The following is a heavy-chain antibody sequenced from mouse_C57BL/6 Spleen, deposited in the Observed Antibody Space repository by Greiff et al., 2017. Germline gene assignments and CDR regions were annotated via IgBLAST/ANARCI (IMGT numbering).Heavy chain of an antibody. CDR1: GYTFTSYW. CDR2: IDPSDSYT. Sequence: VQLQQPGAELVMPGASVKLSCKASGYTFTSYWMHWVKQRPGQGLEWIGEIDPSDSYTNYNQKFKGKSTLTVDKSSSTAYMQLSSLTSEDSAVYYWARWGYCGSSYGGYFDVWGTGTTVTVSS. V-gene: IGHV1-69*01. CDR3: ARWGYCGSSYGGYFDV. D-gene: IGHD1-1*01. J-gene: IGHJ1*03.